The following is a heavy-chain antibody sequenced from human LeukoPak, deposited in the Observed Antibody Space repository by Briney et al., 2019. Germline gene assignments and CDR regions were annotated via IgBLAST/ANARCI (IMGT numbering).Heavy chain of an antibody. CDR3: ARGKVDYYDSSGYYLDY. J-gene: IGHJ4*02. D-gene: IGHD3-22*01. V-gene: IGHV5-51*01. CDR1: GYSFTSYW. CDR2: IYLGDSDT. Sequence: GESLKISCKGSGYSFTSYWIGWVRQMPGKGLEWMGIIYLGDSDTRYSPSFQGQVTISADKSISTAYLQWSSLKASDTAMYYCARGKVDYYDSSGYYLDYWGQGTLVTVSS.